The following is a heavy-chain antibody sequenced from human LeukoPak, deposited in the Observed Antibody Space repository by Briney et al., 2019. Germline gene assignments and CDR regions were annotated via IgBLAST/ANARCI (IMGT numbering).Heavy chain of an antibody. Sequence: EASVKVSCKASGGTFSSYTISWERQAPGQGLEWMGRIIPILSIANYAQKFQGRVTITADKSTSTAYMELSSLRSEDTAVYYCARERPIYYFDYWGQGTLVTVSS. CDR1: GGTFSSYT. CDR2: IIPILSIA. CDR3: ARERPIYYFDY. V-gene: IGHV1-69*04. J-gene: IGHJ4*02. D-gene: IGHD3-3*01.